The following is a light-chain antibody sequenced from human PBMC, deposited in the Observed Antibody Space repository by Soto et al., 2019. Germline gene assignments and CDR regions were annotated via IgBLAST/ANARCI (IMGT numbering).Light chain of an antibody. CDR3: QSYDSSLSGSL. J-gene: IGLJ2*01. V-gene: IGLV1-40*01. CDR2: GND. Sequence: QSVLTQPPSESGAPGQRVTISCTGSSSNIGAGYAVHWYRQLPGTAPKLLIYGNDNRPAGVPDRFSGSKSGTSASLAITGLQAEDEADYYCQSYDSSLSGSLFGGGTKLTVL. CDR1: SSNIGAGYA.